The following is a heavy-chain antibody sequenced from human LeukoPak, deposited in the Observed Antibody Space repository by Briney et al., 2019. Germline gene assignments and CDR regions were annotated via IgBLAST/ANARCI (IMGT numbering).Heavy chain of an antibody. V-gene: IGHV3-30*04. D-gene: IGHD5/OR15-5a*01. Sequence: GRSLRLSCVASGFSFSDHPFHWVRQSPDKGLEWVALIGSDGTKKYYADSVQGRFTVSRENSKNTPFLQMNTLRADDTAVYFCARQMTSTRLFDSWGQGTLVTVSS. CDR3: ARQMTSTRLFDS. CDR1: GFSFSDHP. CDR2: IGSDGTKK. J-gene: IGHJ4*02.